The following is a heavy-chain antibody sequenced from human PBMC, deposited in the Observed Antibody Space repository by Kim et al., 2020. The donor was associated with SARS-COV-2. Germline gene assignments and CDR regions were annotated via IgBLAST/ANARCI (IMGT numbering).Heavy chain of an antibody. J-gene: IGHJ5*02. D-gene: IGHD3-9*01. CDR3: ARDRAYYDILTGYYSPGWFDP. CDR1: GFTVSSNY. Sequence: GGSLRLSCAASGFTVSSNYMSWVRQAPGKGLEWVSVIYSGGSTYYADSVKGRFTISRDNSKNTLYLQMNSLRAEDTAVYYCARDRAYYDILTGYYSPGWFDPWGQGTLVTVSS. V-gene: IGHV3-53*01. CDR2: IYSGGST.